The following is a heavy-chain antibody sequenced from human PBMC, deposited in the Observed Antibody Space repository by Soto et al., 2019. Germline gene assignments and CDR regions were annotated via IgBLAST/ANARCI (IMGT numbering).Heavy chain of an antibody. CDR1: GFTLSNYA. J-gene: IGHJ3*02. V-gene: IGHV3-23*01. CDR3: AKDRDDIGMVDAFEI. D-gene: IGHD2-15*01. CDR2: ISGSGVTP. Sequence: EMQLLESGGDLVQPGGSLRLSCAASGFTLSNYAMTWVRQAPGKGLEYISAISGSGVTPYYADSMKGRFTITRDNSKNTLYLHMNSLRAEDTAVYYCAKDRDDIGMVDAFEIWGQGTRVTVSS.